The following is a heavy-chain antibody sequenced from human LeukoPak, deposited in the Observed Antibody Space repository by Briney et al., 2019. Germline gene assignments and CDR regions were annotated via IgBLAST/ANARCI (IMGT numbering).Heavy chain of an antibody. J-gene: IGHJ4*02. CDR3: ARRGKQQLVPFFDY. D-gene: IGHD6-13*01. CDR1: GGSFSGYY. CDR2: INHSGST. V-gene: IGHV4-34*01. Sequence: SETLSLTCAVYGGSFSGYYWSWIRQPPGKGLEWIGEINHSGSTNYNPSLKSRVTISVDTSKNQFSLKLSSVTAADTAVYYCARRGKQQLVPFFDYWGQGTLVTVSS.